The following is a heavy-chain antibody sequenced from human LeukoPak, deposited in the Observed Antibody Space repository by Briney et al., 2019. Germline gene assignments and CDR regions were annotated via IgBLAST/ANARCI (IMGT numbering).Heavy chain of an antibody. D-gene: IGHD6-19*01. CDR1: GGSISSYY. J-gene: IGHJ3*02. CDR2: IYYSGST. Sequence: PSETLSLTCTVSGGSISSYYWSWIRQPPGKGLEWMGYIYYSGSTNYNPSLKSRVTISVVTSKNQFSLKLSSVTAADTAVYYCARDRYSSGWHEGVVAFDIWGQGTMVTVSS. CDR3: ARDRYSSGWHEGVVAFDI. V-gene: IGHV4-59*01.